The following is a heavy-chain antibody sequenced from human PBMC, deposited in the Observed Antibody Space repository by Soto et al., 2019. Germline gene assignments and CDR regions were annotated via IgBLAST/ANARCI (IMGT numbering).Heavy chain of an antibody. CDR3: ARDVGNSSSSYYYYGMDV. Sequence: ASVKVSCKASGYTFTGYYMHWVRQAPGQGLEWMGWINPNSGGTNYAQKFQGWVTMTRDTSISTAYMELSSLRSEDTAVYYCARDVGNSSSSYYYYGMDVWGQGTTVTVSS. V-gene: IGHV1-2*04. D-gene: IGHD6-6*01. CDR2: INPNSGGT. CDR1: GYTFTGYY. J-gene: IGHJ6*02.